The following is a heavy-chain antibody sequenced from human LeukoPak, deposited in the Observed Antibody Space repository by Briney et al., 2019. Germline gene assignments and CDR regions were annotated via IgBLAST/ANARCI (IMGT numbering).Heavy chain of an antibody. Sequence: ASVKVSCKVSGYTLTESSMHWVRQAPGKGLEWMGGFDPEDGETIYAQKFQGRVTMTEDTSTDTAYMELSSLRSEDTAVYYCATAPIVAATSPWFDPWGQGTLVTVSS. J-gene: IGHJ5*02. CDR1: GYTLTESS. D-gene: IGHD2-15*01. V-gene: IGHV1-24*01. CDR3: ATAPIVAATSPWFDP. CDR2: FDPEDGET.